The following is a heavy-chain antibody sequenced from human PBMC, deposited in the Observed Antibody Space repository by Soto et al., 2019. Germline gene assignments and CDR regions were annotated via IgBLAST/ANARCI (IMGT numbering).Heavy chain of an antibody. CDR1: GGSFSGYY. V-gene: IGHV4-34*01. J-gene: IGHJ4*02. CDR2: INHSGST. CDR3: ARGRNRPKYYYGSGSPPNF. D-gene: IGHD3-10*01. Sequence: NPSETLSLTCAVYGGSFSGYYWSWIRQPPGKGLEWIGEINHSGSTNYNPSLKSRVTISVDTSKNQFSLKLSSVTAADTAVYYCARGRNRPKYYYGSGSPPNFWGQGTLVTVSS.